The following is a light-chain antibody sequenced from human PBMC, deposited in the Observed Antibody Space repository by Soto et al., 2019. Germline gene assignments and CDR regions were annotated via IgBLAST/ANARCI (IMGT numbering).Light chain of an antibody. CDR2: DND. J-gene: IGLJ3*02. CDR1: RSNIGNNA. CDR3: ETWDSSLSAGV. V-gene: IGLV1-51*01. Sequence: QSVLTQPPSVSAAPGQKVTVSCSGSRSNIGNNAVAWYQHLPGTAPKLLIYDNDKRPSGISDRFSASKSGTSATLAITGLQTGDEADYYCETWDSSLSAGVFGGGTKATVL.